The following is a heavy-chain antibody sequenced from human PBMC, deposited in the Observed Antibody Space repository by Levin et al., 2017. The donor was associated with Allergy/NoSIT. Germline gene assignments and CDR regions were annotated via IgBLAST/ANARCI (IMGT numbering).Heavy chain of an antibody. CDR1: GFTFDDYA. J-gene: IGHJ6*02. Sequence: RSGGSLRLSCAVSGFTFDDYAMHWVRQVPGKGLEWVSGISWNGDIIGYSDSVKGRFTISRDSAKKSLYLQMNSLRVEDTALYYCTKGGGAAAGILDGWGQGTTVTVSS. D-gene: IGHD6-13*01. CDR3: TKGGGAAAGILDG. CDR2: ISWNGDII. V-gene: IGHV3-9*01.